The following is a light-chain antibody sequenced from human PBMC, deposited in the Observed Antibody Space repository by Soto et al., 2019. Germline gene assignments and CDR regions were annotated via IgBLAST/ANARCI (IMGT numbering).Light chain of an antibody. CDR1: SSDVGGYNY. V-gene: IGLV2-14*01. CDR3: SSYTSSSPYV. J-gene: IGLJ1*01. Sequence: QSALTQPASVSGSPGQSITISCTGTSSDVGGYNYVSWYQQHPGKAPKLMIYEVSNRPSGVSNRFSGSKSGNTASLTISGLQSEDEADYYCSSYTSSSPYVFAPGTKVTVL. CDR2: EVS.